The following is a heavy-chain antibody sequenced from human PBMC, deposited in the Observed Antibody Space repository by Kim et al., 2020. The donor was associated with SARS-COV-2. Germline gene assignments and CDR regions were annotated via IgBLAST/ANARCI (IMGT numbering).Heavy chain of an antibody. CDR1: GFTFSSYA. D-gene: IGHD1-26*01. CDR2: ISYDGSNK. J-gene: IGHJ4*02. CDR3: ARPSSGSYWGYFDY. Sequence: GGSLRLSCAASGFTFSSYAMHWVRQAPGKGLEWVAVISYDGSNKYYADSVKGRFTISIDNSKNTLYLQMNSLRAEDTAVYYCARPSSGSYWGYFDYWGQGTLVTVSS. V-gene: IGHV3-30-3*01.